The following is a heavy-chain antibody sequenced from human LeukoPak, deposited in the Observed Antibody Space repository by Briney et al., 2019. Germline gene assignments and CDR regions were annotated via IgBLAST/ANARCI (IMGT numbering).Heavy chain of an antibody. J-gene: IGHJ4*02. CDR3: ARLRMVRGVIITFDY. CDR2: IYYSGST. CDR1: GASISSNS. V-gene: IGHV4-59*01. D-gene: IGHD3-10*01. Sequence: SETLSLTCTVSGASISSNSWSWIRQPPGKGLEWIGYIYYSGSTNYNPSLKSRVTISVDTSKNQFSLKLSSVTAADTAVYYCARLRMVRGVIITFDYWGQGTLVTVSS.